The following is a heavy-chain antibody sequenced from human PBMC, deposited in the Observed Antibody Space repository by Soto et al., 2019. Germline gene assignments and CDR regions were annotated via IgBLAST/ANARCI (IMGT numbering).Heavy chain of an antibody. CDR1: GGTFNTFA. V-gene: IGHV1-69*10. CDR2: IVPILGPA. CDR3: ARAAKSYFDS. J-gene: IGHJ4*02. Sequence: SVKVSCKASGGTFNTFAISWVRQAPGQGLEYLGGIVPILGPAFYAQRFQGRVTITADKSTNTAYLELTSLSSEDTAVYYCARAAKSYFDSWGQGSKVTVSA.